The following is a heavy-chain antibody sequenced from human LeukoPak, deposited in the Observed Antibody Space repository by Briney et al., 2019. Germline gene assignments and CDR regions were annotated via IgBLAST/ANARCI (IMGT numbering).Heavy chain of an antibody. J-gene: IGHJ5*02. CDR2: IYYSGST. CDR1: GGSISSYY. CDR3: ARESVVVVAATAHNWFDP. V-gene: IGHV4-59*01. Sequence: PSETLSLTCTVSGGSISSYYWSWIRQPPGKGLEWIGYIYYSGSTNYNPSLKSRVTISVDTSKNQFSLKLSFVTAADTAVYYCARESVVVVAATAHNWFDPWGQGTLVTVSS. D-gene: IGHD2-15*01.